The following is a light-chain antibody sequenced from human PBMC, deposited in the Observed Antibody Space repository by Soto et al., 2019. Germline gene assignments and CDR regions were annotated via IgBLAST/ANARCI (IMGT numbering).Light chain of an antibody. CDR1: QSFSSW. J-gene: IGKJ1*01. V-gene: IGKV1-5*01. Sequence: DIQMTQSPSTLSGSVGDRVTITCRASQSFSSWLAWYQQKPGKAPKLLIYDASSVESGVPSRFSGSGSGTEFNLTISSLQPDDFATYYCQQYKSYSATFGQGIKVDIK. CDR2: DAS. CDR3: QQYKSYSAT.